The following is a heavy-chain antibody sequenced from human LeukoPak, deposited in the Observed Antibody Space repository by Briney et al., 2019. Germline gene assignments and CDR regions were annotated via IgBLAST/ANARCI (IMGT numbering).Heavy chain of an antibody. CDR1: GGSISSSSYY. J-gene: IGHJ6*03. CDR3: ARVRDGYNGDYYCYYMDV. D-gene: IGHD5-24*01. CDR2: IYYSGST. Sequence: SEILSLTCTVSGGSISSSSYYWGWIRQPPGKGLEWIGSIYYSGSTYYNPSLKSRVTISVDTSKNQFSLKLSSVTAADTAVYYCARVRDGYNGDYYCYYMDVWGKGTTVTISS. V-gene: IGHV4-39*07.